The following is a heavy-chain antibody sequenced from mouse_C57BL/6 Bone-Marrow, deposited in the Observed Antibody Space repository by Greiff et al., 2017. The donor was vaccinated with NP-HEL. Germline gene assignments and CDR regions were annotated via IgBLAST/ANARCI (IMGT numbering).Heavy chain of an antibody. Sequence: EVHLVESGGGLVQPGGSLSLSCAASGFTFTDYYMSWVRQPPGKALEWLGFIRNKANGYTTEYSASVKGRFTISRDNSQSILYLQMNALRAEDSATYYCARLSTTVVGDYWGQGTTLTVSS. D-gene: IGHD1-1*01. J-gene: IGHJ2*01. CDR3: ARLSTTVVGDY. CDR1: GFTFTDYY. CDR2: IRNKANGYTT. V-gene: IGHV7-3*01.